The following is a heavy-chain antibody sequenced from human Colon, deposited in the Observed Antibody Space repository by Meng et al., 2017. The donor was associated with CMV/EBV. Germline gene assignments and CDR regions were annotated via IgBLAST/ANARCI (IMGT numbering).Heavy chain of an antibody. Sequence: GESLKISCTASGFTFDDYGMSWVRQVPGKGLEWVSGLNWNGDATGYADSVKGRFTIFRDNAKNFLYLLMNSLRVEDTALYYCAREGYCSSSTCYEASSPDFWGQGIQVTVSS. D-gene: IGHD2-2*01. V-gene: IGHV3-20*04. J-gene: IGHJ4*02. CDR2: LNWNGDAT. CDR3: AREGYCSSSTCYEASSPDF. CDR1: GFTFDDYG.